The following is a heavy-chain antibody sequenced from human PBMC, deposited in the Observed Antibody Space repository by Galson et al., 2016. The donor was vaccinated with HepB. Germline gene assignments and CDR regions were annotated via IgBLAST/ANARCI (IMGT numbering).Heavy chain of an antibody. D-gene: IGHD2-2*01. J-gene: IGHJ4*02. CDR3: ASACSSTTCYGDFDY. V-gene: IGHV3-33*01. Sequence: SLRLSCAASGFTFSSYGMHWVRQAPGKGLEWVADIWYDGGKKYYADSVKGRFAISRDNSKNTLYLQMNSLRAEDTAVYYCASACSSTTCYGDFDYWGQGTLVTVSS. CDR2: IWYDGGKK. CDR1: GFTFSSYG.